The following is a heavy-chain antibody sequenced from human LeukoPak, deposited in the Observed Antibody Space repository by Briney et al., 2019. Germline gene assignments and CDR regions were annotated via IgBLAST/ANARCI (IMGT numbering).Heavy chain of an antibody. J-gene: IGHJ3*02. Sequence: GESLKISCKGSGYSFTSYWIGWVRQMPGKGLEWMGIIYPGDSDTRYSPSFQGQVTISADKSISTAYLQWSSLKASDTATYYCARLSDYGDHVGAFDIWGQGTMVTVSS. CDR1: GYSFTSYW. CDR3: ARLSDYGDHVGAFDI. V-gene: IGHV5-51*01. CDR2: IYPGDSDT. D-gene: IGHD4-17*01.